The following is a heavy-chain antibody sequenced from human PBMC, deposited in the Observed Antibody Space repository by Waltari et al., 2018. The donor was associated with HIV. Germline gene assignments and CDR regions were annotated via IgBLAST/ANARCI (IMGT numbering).Heavy chain of an antibody. CDR3: ARSEMGATDY. D-gene: IGHD1-26*01. CDR1: GFTFSSYW. V-gene: IGHV3-74*01. CDR2: INSDGTST. Sequence: EVQLVESGGGLVQPGGSLRLSCAASGFTFSSYWMHWVRQGPGKGLVCGSRINSDGTSTTYADSVWGLFTISRDNAKNTLYLQMNSLSAEDTAVYYCARSEMGATDYWGQGTLVTVSS. J-gene: IGHJ4*02.